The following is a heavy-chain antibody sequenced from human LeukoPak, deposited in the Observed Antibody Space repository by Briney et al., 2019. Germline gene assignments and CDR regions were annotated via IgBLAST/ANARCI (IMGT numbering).Heavy chain of an antibody. CDR2: INHSGST. CDR3: ARDKKDYYYYYGMDV. V-gene: IGHV4-34*01. J-gene: IGHJ6*04. CDR1: SESFSGYY. Sequence: PSETLSLTCAVYSESFSGYYGSWIRQPPGKGLEWIGEINHSGSTNYNPSLKSRVTISVDTSKNQFSLKLSSVTAADTAVYYCARDKKDYYYYYGMDVWGKGTTVTVSS.